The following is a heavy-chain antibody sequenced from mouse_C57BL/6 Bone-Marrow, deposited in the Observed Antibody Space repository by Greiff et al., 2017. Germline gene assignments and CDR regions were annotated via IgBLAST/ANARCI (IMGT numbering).Heavy chain of an antibody. CDR1: GYTFTSYD. J-gene: IGHJ2*01. D-gene: IGHD1-1*01. V-gene: IGHV1-85*01. Sequence: VQLQQSGPELVKPGASVKLSCKASGYTFTSYDLNWVKQRPGQGLEWIGWIYPRDGSTKYNEKFKGKATLTVDTSSSTAYMELHSLTSEDSAVYFCARRDSHFYYGSSPFDYWGQGTTLTVSS. CDR2: IYPRDGST. CDR3: ARRDSHFYYGSSPFDY.